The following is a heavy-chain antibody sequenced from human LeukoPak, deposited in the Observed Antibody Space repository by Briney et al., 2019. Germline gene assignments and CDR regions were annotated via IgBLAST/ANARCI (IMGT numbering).Heavy chain of an antibody. CDR1: GFTFSSYA. J-gene: IGHJ4*02. CDR2: ISYDGSNK. V-gene: IGHV3-30*04. D-gene: IGHD4-17*01. Sequence: SGGSLRLSCAASGFTFSSYAMHWVRQAPGKGLEWVAVISYDGSNKYYADSVKGRFTISRDNSKNTLYLQMNSLRAEDTAVYYCAKEDRRGDLGYWGQGTLVTVSS. CDR3: AKEDRRGDLGY.